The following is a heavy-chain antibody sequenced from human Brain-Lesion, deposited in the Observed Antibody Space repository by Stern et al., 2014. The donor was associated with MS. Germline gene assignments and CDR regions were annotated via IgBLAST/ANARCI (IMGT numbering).Heavy chain of an antibody. CDR1: GFTFDNYA. J-gene: IGHJ6*02. Sequence: EVQLLESGGGLVQPGRSLRLSCAASGFTFDNYAMHWVRQAPGKGLEWVSVISSNSGSIGYADSVKGRFTISRDNAKNFLYLQMNSLRPEDTALYYCAKDIYDSSGFYYGVYYYGLDVWGQGTTVTVSS. CDR2: ISSNSGSI. V-gene: IGHV3-9*01. CDR3: AKDIYDSSGFYYGVYYYGLDV. D-gene: IGHD3-22*01.